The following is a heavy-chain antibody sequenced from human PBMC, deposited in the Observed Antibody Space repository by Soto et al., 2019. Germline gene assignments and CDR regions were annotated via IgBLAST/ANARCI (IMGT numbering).Heavy chain of an antibody. CDR2: IRSKSNNYAT. V-gene: IGHV3-73*01. D-gene: IGHD3-16*01. J-gene: IGHJ4*02. CDR1: GFTLSGSA. Sequence: GVSLRLSCAASGFTLSGSAVYWVRQASGKGLEWVGRIRSKSNNYATAYGASVKGRFSISRDDLKNTAYLQMNSLKTEDTAVYYCTRLWWGSGGPPLAYWGQGTLVTVSS. CDR3: TRLWWGSGGPPLAY.